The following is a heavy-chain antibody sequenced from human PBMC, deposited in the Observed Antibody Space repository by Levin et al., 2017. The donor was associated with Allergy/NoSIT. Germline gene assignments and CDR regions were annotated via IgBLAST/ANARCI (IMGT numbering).Heavy chain of an antibody. V-gene: IGHV3-20*04. J-gene: IGHJ4*02. D-gene: IGHD6-19*01. Sequence: LSLPCAASGFTFDDSGMNWVRQAPGKGLEWVSGINWKGGRTGYADSVKGRFTISRDTAKNSLYLQMNSLRAEDTALYYCARDKGIAVAGGFDYWGQGTLVTVSS. CDR3: ARDKGIAVAGGFDY. CDR1: GFTFDDSG. CDR2: INWKGGRT.